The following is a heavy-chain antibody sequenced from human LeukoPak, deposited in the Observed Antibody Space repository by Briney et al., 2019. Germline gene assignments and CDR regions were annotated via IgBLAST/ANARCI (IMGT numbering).Heavy chain of an antibody. CDR3: ARGRFDP. V-gene: IGHV3-30*04. CDR2: ISYDGSNK. CDR1: GFTFSSYA. Sequence: GGSPRLSCAASGFTFSSYAMHWVRQAPGKGLEWVAVISYDGSNKYYADSVKGRFTISRDNSKNTLYLQMNSLRAEDTAVYYCARGRFDPWGQGTLVTVSS. J-gene: IGHJ5*02.